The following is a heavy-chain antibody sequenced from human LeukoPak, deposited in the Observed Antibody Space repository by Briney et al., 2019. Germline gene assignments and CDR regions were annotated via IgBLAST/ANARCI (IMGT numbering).Heavy chain of an antibody. CDR1: GGSISSSSYY. D-gene: IGHD5-18*01. CDR3: ARTTEGGYTYGYFYYYMDV. V-gene: IGHV4-39*07. Sequence: SETLSLTCTVSGGSISSSSYYWGWIRQPPGKGLEWIGSIYYSGSTYYNPSLKSRVTISVDTSKNQFSLKLSSVTAADTAVYYRARTTEGGYTYGYFYYYMDVWGKGTTVTISS. J-gene: IGHJ6*03. CDR2: IYYSGST.